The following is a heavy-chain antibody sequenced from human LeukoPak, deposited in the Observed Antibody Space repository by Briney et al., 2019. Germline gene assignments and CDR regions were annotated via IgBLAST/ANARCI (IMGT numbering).Heavy chain of an antibody. CDR1: GGSISSSSYY. CDR3: ARHVNWFDP. Sequence: AETLSLTCTVSGGSISSSSYYWGWVRQPPGKGLEWIGSIYYSGSTYYNPSLKSRVIISVDTSKNQFSLKLSSVTAADTAVYYCARHVNWFDPWGQGTLVTVSS. CDR2: IYYSGST. J-gene: IGHJ5*02. V-gene: IGHV4-39*01.